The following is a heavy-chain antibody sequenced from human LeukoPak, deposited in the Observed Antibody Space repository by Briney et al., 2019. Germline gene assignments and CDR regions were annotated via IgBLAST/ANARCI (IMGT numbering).Heavy chain of an antibody. J-gene: IGHJ6*02. CDR2: ISSNGGST. V-gene: IGHV3-64D*06. D-gene: IGHD6-6*01. CDR3: VKDVEQLASHLYYYGMDV. CDR1: GFTFSSYA. Sequence: GGSLRLSCSASGFTFSSYAMHWVRQAPGKGLEYVSAISSNGGSTYYADSVKGRFTISRDNSKNTLYLQMSSLRAEDTAVYYCVKDVEQLASHLYYYGMDVWGRGTTVTVSS.